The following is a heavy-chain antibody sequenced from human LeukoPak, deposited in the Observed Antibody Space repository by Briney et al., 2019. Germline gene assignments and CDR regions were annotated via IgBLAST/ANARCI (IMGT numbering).Heavy chain of an antibody. Sequence: PGGSLRLSCAASGFTFSSYAMHWVRQAPGKGLEYVSAISSNGGSTYYANSVKGRFTISRDNSKNTLYLQMGSLRAEDMAVYYCARAGDREISTDYWGQGTLVTVSS. D-gene: IGHD3-16*02. CDR3: ARAGDREISTDY. V-gene: IGHV3-64*01. CDR1: GFTFSSYA. CDR2: ISSNGGST. J-gene: IGHJ4*02.